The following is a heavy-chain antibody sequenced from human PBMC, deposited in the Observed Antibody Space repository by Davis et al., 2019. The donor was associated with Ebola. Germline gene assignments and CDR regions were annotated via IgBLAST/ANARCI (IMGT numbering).Heavy chain of an antibody. Sequence: GESLKISCAASGFTFSSYWMSWVRQAPGKGLEWVANIKQDGREKYYVDSVKGRFTISRDNAKNSLYLQMNSLRAEDTAVYYCAAHSAYYYGMDVWGQGTTVTVSS. CDR1: GFTFSSYW. V-gene: IGHV3-7*01. J-gene: IGHJ6*02. CDR2: IKQDGREK. CDR3: AAHSAYYYGMDV.